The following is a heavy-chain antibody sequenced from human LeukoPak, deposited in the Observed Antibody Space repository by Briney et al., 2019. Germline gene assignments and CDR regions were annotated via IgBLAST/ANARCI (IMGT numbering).Heavy chain of an antibody. Sequence: ASVKVSCKASGYTFTGYYMHWVRQAPGQGLEWMGWINPNSGGTNYAQKFQGRVTMTRDTSISTAYMELSRLRSDDTAVYYCARGRLTSGSYRYYYYYMDVWGKGTTVTVSS. V-gene: IGHV1-2*02. D-gene: IGHD1-26*01. CDR3: ARGRLTSGSYRYYYYYMDV. CDR1: GYTFTGYY. CDR2: INPNSGGT. J-gene: IGHJ6*03.